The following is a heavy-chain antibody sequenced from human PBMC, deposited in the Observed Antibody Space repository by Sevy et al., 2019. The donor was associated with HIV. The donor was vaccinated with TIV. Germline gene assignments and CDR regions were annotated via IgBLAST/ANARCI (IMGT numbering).Heavy chain of an antibody. CDR1: GSTLTKLY. Sequence: GASVKVSCKVSGSTLTKLYMHWVRQVPGKGLEWMVSFDPEDGETIYARKFQGRVTMTEDTSTDTAYMVLSSLRSEDTAVYYCATTKDYYDSSGSPFDYWGQGTLVTVSS. J-gene: IGHJ4*02. V-gene: IGHV1-24*01. CDR3: ATTKDYYDSSGSPFDY. D-gene: IGHD3-22*01. CDR2: FDPEDGET.